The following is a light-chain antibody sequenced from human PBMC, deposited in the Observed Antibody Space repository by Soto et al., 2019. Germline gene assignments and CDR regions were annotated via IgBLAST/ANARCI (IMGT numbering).Light chain of an antibody. CDR1: QSLSSS. CDR3: QEYNTWPWT. Sequence: EIVLTQSPATLSLSPGERATLSCRASQSLSSSSLAWYQQKPGQAPRLLISGASSRAADIPARFTGSGSGTEFILTITSLQSEDSAVYYCQEYNTWPWTFGQGTKVDIK. V-gene: IGKV3D-15*01. J-gene: IGKJ1*01. CDR2: GAS.